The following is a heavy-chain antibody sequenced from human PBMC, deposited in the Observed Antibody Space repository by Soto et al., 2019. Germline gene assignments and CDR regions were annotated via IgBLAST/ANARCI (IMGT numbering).Heavy chain of an antibody. V-gene: IGHV1-69*01. D-gene: IGHD6-19*01. J-gene: IGHJ5*02. CDR3: ARDAIGIAVAAIPGENWFDP. CDR1: GGTFSSYA. Sequence: QVQLVQSGAEVKKPGSSVTVSCKASGGTFSSYAISWVRQDHGQGLEGMGGIIPSFGTANYAQKFQGRVTITADESTSTAYMERSSLRSEDTAVYYCARDAIGIAVAAIPGENWFDPWGQGTLVTVSS. CDR2: IIPSFGTA.